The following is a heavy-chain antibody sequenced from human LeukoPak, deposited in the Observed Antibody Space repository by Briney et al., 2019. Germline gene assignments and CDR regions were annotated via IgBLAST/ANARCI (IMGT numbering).Heavy chain of an antibody. V-gene: IGHV1-18*01. Sequence: ASVKVSCKASGYTFTSYGISWVRQAPGQGLEWMGWISAYNGNTNYAQKLQGRVTMTTDTSTSTAYMELRSLRSDDTAVYYCARDFQAYYGSGSYKAPFDYWGQGTLVTVSS. CDR2: ISAYNGNT. CDR3: ARDFQAYYGSGSYKAPFDY. CDR1: GYTFTSYG. D-gene: IGHD3-10*01. J-gene: IGHJ4*02.